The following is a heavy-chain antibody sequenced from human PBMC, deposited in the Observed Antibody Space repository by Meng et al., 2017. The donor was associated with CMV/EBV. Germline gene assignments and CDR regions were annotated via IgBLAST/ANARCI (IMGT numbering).Heavy chain of an antibody. CDR1: GGSFSGYY. Sequence: SETLSLTCAVYGGSFSGYYWSWIRQPPGKGLEWIGEINHSGSTNYNPSLKSRVTISVDTSKNQFSLKLSSVTAADTAVYYCARDGAGATTGFDYWGQGTLVTVSS. CDR3: ARDGAGATTGFDY. J-gene: IGHJ4*02. D-gene: IGHD1-26*01. CDR2: INHSGST. V-gene: IGHV4-34*01.